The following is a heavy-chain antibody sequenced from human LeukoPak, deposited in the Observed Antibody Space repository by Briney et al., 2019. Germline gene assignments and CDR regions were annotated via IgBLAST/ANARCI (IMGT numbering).Heavy chain of an antibody. D-gene: IGHD6-19*01. J-gene: IGHJ3*02. Sequence: SETLSLTCTVSGGSISSGGYYWSWIRQPPGKGLEWIGYIYYSGSTNYNPSLKSRVTISVDTSKNQFSLKLSSVTAADTAVYYCARDFFNSSGWSDAFDIWGQGTMVTVSS. CDR3: ARDFFNSSGWSDAFDI. CDR1: GGSISSGGYY. V-gene: IGHV4-61*08. CDR2: IYYSGST.